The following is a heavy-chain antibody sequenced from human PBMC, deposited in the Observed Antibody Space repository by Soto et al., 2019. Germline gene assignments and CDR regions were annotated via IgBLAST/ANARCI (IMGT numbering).Heavy chain of an antibody. CDR2: IYYKGNI. CDR1: GGSIRRNDHH. J-gene: IGHJ5*02. V-gene: IGHV4-39*07. CDR3: ATGRFSAMVRGVIMFDP. Sequence: SETLSLTCTVSGGSIRRNDHHWGWIRQPPGKGLEWIGNIYYKGNIYYSPSLESRVTISVDTSKNQFSLKLSSVTAADTAMYYCATGRFSAMVRGVIMFDPWGQGTLVTVSS. D-gene: IGHD3-10*01.